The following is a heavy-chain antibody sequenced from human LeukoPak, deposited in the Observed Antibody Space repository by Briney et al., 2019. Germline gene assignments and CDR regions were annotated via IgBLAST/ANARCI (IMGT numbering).Heavy chain of an antibody. Sequence: GRSLRLSCAASGFTFSSYGMHWVRQAPGKGLEWVAVIWYDGSNKYYADSVKGRFTISRDNSKNTLYLQMNSLRAEDTAVYYCAKGAHVGVATGFDIWGQGTMVTVSS. CDR2: IWYDGSNK. CDR1: GFTFSSYG. D-gene: IGHD5-12*01. CDR3: AKGAHVGVATGFDI. J-gene: IGHJ3*02. V-gene: IGHV3-33*06.